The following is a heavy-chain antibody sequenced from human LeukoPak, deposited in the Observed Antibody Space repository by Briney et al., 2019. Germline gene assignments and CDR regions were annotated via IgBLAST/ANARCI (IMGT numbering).Heavy chain of an antibody. CDR2: ISGSGGST. CDR1: GFTFSSYA. V-gene: IGHV3-23*01. CDR3: AKLGYGSGSYSDY. J-gene: IGHJ4*02. D-gene: IGHD3-10*01. Sequence: PGGSLRPSCAASGFTFSSYAMSWVRQAPGKGLEWVSAISGSGGSTYYADSVKGRFTISRDNSKNTLYLQMNSLRAEDTAVYYCAKLGYGSGSYSDYWGQGTLATVSS.